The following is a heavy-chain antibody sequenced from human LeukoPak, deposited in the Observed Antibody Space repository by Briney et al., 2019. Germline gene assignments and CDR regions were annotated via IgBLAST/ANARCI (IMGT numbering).Heavy chain of an antibody. J-gene: IGHJ4*02. V-gene: IGHV4-59*08. CDR2: IYYRGST. CDR1: GGSISSYY. Sequence: SETLSLTCTVSGGSISSYYWSWIRQPPGKGLEWIGYIYYRGSTNYNPSLKSRVTISVDTSKNQFSLKLSSVTAADTAVYYCARLGGSYYFDYWGQGTLVTVSS. CDR3: ARLGGSYYFDY. D-gene: IGHD1-26*01.